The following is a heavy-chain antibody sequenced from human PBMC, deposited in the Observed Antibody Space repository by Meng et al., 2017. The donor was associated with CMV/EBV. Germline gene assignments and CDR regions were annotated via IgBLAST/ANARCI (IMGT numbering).Heavy chain of an antibody. CDR3: ARDRTGYPFDY. V-gene: IGHV3-11*05. CDR1: GITFSDYY. D-gene: IGHD3/OR15-3a*01. Sequence: VGSGGGLVTPGGSLGLSCAASGITFSDYYMSWIRQAPGKVLEWVSYISSTRSYTNYPDSVKGLSTISRDNAKNSLYLQMYSLRAEDTAVYYCARDRTGYPFDYWGQGTLVTVSS. CDR2: ISSTRSYT. J-gene: IGHJ4*02.